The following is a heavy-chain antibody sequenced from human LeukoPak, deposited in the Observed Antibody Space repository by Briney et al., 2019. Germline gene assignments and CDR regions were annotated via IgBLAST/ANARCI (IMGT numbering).Heavy chain of an antibody. CDR2: IYPGDSDT. V-gene: IGHV5-51*01. Sequence: GESLQISCKGSGYSFTSYWIGWVRQMPGKGLEWMGIIYPGDSDTRYSPSFQGQVTISADKSISTAYLQWSSLKASDTAMYYCARHVESGLRSGNPLIAVARYGMDVWGQGTTVTVSS. J-gene: IGHJ6*02. CDR1: GYSFTSYW. D-gene: IGHD6-19*01. CDR3: ARHVESGLRSGNPLIAVARYGMDV.